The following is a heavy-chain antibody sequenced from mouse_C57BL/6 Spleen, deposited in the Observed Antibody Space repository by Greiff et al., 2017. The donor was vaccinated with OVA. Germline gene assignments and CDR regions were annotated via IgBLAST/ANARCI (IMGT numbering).Heavy chain of an antibody. CDR3: ARGAALPTWFAY. J-gene: IGHJ3*01. D-gene: IGHD6-1*01. Sequence: QVQLQQPGAELVKPGASVKLSCKASGYTFTSYWMHWVKQRPGQGLEWIGMIPPNSGSTNYNEKFKSKATLTVDKASSTDYMQLSSLTSEDSAVYYCARGAALPTWFAYWGQGTLVTVSA. V-gene: IGHV1-64*01. CDR1: GYTFTSYW. CDR2: IPPNSGST.